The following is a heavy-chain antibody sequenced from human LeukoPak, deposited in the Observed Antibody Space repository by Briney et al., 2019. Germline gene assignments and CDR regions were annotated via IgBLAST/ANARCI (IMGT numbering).Heavy chain of an antibody. Sequence: GGSLRLSCAASGFTFSSYGMHWVRQAPGKGLEWVAVISYDGSNKYYADSVKGRFTISRDNSKNTLYLQMNSLRAEDTAVYYCAKDQAVAGVDYWGQGTLVTVSS. V-gene: IGHV3-30*18. CDR2: ISYDGSNK. CDR3: AKDQAVAGVDY. J-gene: IGHJ4*02. CDR1: GFTFSSYG. D-gene: IGHD6-19*01.